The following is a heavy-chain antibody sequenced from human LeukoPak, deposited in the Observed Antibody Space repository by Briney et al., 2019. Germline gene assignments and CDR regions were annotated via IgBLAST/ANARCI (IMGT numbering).Heavy chain of an antibody. CDR1: GFTFSSYG. Sequence: PGGSLRLSCAASGFTFSSYGMSWVRQAPGKGLEWVSAISGSGGSTYYADSVKGRFTISRDNSKNTLYLQMNSLRAEDTAVYYCAKDSFMVRGPLDYWGQGTLVTVSS. J-gene: IGHJ4*02. D-gene: IGHD3-10*01. CDR3: AKDSFMVRGPLDY. CDR2: ISGSGGST. V-gene: IGHV3-23*01.